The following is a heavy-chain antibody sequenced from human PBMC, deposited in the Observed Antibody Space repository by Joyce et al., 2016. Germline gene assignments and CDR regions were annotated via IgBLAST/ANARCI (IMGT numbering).Heavy chain of an antibody. CDR2: ISWDGGST. CDR3: AKDRGGFGVVISSYLDY. CDR1: GFTVDDYT. Sequence: EVQLVESGGVVVQHGGSLRLSCAASGFTVDDYTMHWVRQAPGNGLEWVSLISWDGGSTYYADTVKGRFTIARDNSKNSLYLQMNSLRTEDTALYYCAKDRGGFGVVISSYLDYWGQGTLVTVSS. V-gene: IGHV3-43*01. D-gene: IGHD3-3*01. J-gene: IGHJ4*02.